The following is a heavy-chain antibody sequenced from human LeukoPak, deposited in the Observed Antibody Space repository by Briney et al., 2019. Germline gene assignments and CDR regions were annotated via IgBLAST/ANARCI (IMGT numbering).Heavy chain of an antibody. Sequence: GGSLRLSCAASGFTASSNYMSWVRQAPGKGLEWVSLLYSTGSTYYAGSVKGRFTVSRDNSKNTLYLQMNSLRAEDTAVYYCAREAPLGALDYWGQGSLVTVSS. CDR3: AREAPLGALDY. CDR2: LYSTGST. CDR1: GFTASSNY. D-gene: IGHD4/OR15-4a*01. V-gene: IGHV3-53*01. J-gene: IGHJ4*02.